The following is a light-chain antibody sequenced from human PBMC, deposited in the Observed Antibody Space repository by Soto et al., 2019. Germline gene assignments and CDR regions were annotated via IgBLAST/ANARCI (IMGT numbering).Light chain of an antibody. CDR3: QQYSSSPYT. CDR1: QTVSSGY. Sequence: EIVLTQSPVTLSLSPGERATLSFGASQTVSSGYLAWYQQRPGLAPRLLIYDASSRATGIPDRFSGSGSGTDFSLTISRLEPEDFAVYYCQQYSSSPYTIGQGTKLEIK. CDR2: DAS. J-gene: IGKJ2*01. V-gene: IGKV3D-20*01.